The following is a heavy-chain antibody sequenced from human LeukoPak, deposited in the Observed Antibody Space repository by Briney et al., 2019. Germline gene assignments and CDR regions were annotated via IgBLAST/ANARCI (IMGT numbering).Heavy chain of an antibody. V-gene: IGHV3-53*01. CDR3: ARRAGSYSHSYDY. CDR1: ELTLSSNY. D-gene: IGHD2-15*01. Sequence: PGGSLRLSCAASELTLSSNYMSWIRQAPGRGLEWVSFIYSGGSTYYADSVRGRFIISKDNSKNTLYLQMNSLRAEDTAAYYCARRAGSYSHSYDYWGQGTLVTVSS. CDR2: IYSGGST. J-gene: IGHJ4*02.